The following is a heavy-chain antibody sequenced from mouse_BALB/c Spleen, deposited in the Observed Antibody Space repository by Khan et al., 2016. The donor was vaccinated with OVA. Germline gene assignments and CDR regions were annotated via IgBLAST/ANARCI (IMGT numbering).Heavy chain of an antibody. J-gene: IGHJ3*01. D-gene: IGHD1-1*01. CDR1: GNSFTSYY. Sequence: VQLQQSGPELMKPGASVKISCKASGNSFTSYYIHWVKQSHGKSLEWIGYIDPFNGSTNYNQKFKGKATLTVDKSSSTAYMHLSSLTSEDSAVYYCARHGSRSWFAYWGQGTLVTVSA. V-gene: IGHV1S135*01. CDR2: IDPFNGST. CDR3: ARHGSRSWFAY.